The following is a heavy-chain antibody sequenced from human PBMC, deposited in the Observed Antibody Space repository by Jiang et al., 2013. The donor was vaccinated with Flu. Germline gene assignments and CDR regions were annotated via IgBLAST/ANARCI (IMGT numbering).Heavy chain of an antibody. J-gene: IGHJ4*02. V-gene: IGHV5-51*01. CDR1: GYTFTSYW. D-gene: IGHD3-9*01. Sequence: GAEVKKPGGSLKISCKGSGYTFTSYWIGWVRQMPGKGLEWMGIIYPGDSHTRYSPSFQGQVTISADKSISTAYLQWSSLKASDTAMYYCARLADILTGYFDYWGQGTLVTVSS. CDR3: ARLADILTGYFDY. CDR2: IYPGDSHT.